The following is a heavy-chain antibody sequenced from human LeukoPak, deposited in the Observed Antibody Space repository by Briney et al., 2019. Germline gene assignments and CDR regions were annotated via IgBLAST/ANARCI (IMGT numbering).Heavy chain of an antibody. D-gene: IGHD3-3*01. CDR3: TTPHYDFWSGYWNFDY. V-gene: IGHV3-15*01. CDR2: IKSKTDGWTT. J-gene: IGHJ4*02. Sequence: GGSLRLSCAASGFTFSNAWMSWVRQAPGKGLEWVGRIKSKTDGWTTDYAAPVKGRFTISRDDSKNTLYLQMNSLKTEDTAVYYCTTPHYDFWSGYWNFDYWGQGTLVTVSS. CDR1: GFTFSNAW.